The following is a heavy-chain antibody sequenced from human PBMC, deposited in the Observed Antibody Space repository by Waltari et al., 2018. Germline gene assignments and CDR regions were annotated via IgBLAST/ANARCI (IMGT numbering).Heavy chain of an antibody. V-gene: IGHV3-7*01. CDR2: INQDGSDK. J-gene: IGHJ4*02. Sequence: EVQLVESGGGLVQPGGSLRLSCEASGFTFSAYWMSWVRQAPGKGLEWTASINQDGSDKRYVDSVKGRFTISRDNGRNSVYLQMNSLRVEDTAVYYCARLYNSVTTFDYWGQGSLVTVSS. D-gene: IGHD3-22*01. CDR1: GFTFSAYW. CDR3: ARLYNSVTTFDY.